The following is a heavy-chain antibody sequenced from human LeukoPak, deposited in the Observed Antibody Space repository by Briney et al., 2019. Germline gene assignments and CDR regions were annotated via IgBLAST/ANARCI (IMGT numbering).Heavy chain of an antibody. Sequence: GRSLRLSCAASGFTFSSYAMHWVRQAPGKGLEWVAVISYDGSNKYYADSVKGRFTISRDNSKNTLYLQMNSLRAEDTAVYYCAMTGYSSSSDTFDIWGQGTMVTVSS. D-gene: IGHD6-13*01. V-gene: IGHV3-30*04. CDR3: AMTGYSSSSDTFDI. CDR1: GFTFSSYA. CDR2: ISYDGSNK. J-gene: IGHJ3*02.